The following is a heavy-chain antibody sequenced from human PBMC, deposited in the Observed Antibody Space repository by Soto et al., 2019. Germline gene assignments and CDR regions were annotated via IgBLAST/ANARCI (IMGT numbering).Heavy chain of an antibody. J-gene: IGHJ2*01. D-gene: IGHD3-16*01. V-gene: IGHV4-31*03. CDR1: GGSISSGGYY. CDR3: ARGGRWLQYWYFDL. CDR2: IYYSGST. Sequence: SETLSLTCTVSGGSISSGGYYWSWIRQHPGKSLEWIGYIYYSGSTYYNPSLKSRVSISVDTSKNQFSLKLSSVTAADTAVYYCARGGRWLQYWYFDLWGRGTLVTVSS.